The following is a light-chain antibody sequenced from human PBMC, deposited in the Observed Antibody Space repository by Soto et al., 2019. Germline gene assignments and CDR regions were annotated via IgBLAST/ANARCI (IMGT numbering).Light chain of an antibody. V-gene: IGKV2-24*01. CDR2: EIS. CDR1: QSLVHVNGKTY. CDR3: AQATQFPHT. Sequence: DIVMTRAPLSSAVALGQPASISCRSSQSLVHVNGKTYLSWFQQRPGHPPRLLIYEISNRFSGVPERFSGSGAGTDFTLKISRVEAEDVGVYYCAQATQFPHTFGQGTKLEI. J-gene: IGKJ2*01.